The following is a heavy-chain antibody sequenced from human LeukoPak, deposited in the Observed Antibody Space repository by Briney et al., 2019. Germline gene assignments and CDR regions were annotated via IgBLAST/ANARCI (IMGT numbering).Heavy chain of an antibody. D-gene: IGHD3-3*01. V-gene: IGHV3-23*01. CDR2: ISGSGGSA. J-gene: IGHJ4*01. CDR3: AKDKRFLEWLLYTGHFVY. Sequence: GGSLRLSCAASGFTFSSYAMSWVRQAPGKGLEWDSAISGSGGSAYYADSVKGRFTISRDNSKNTLYLQMNSLRAEDTAVYYCAKDKRFLEWLLYTGHFVYCAHGSLVTVSS. CDR1: GFTFSSYA.